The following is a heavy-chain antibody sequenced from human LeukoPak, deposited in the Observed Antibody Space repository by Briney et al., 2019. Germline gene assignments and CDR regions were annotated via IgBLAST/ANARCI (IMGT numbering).Heavy chain of an antibody. CDR3: ARIRAPSIAAAAYYFDY. Sequence: ASVKVSCKASGYTFTGYYMHWVRQAPGQRLEWMGWINAGNGNTKYSQKFQGRVTITRDTSASTAYMELSSLRSEDTAVYYCARIRAPSIAAAAYYFDYWGQGTLVTVSS. V-gene: IGHV1-3*01. CDR1: GYTFTGYY. D-gene: IGHD6-13*01. J-gene: IGHJ4*02. CDR2: INAGNGNT.